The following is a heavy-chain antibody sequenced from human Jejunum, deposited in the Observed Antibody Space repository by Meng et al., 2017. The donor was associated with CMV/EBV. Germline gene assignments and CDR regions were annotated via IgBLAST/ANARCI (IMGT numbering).Heavy chain of an antibody. D-gene: IGHD7-27*01. Sequence: QVNMLRAGVEVKNTGASVKFSSKTSGYTCTAPNMGWVRQAPGKGLEWVGWISLGNGQTVYGNKVKGRVTVNTDTSTSTAYMELRSLRSDDTAMYYCARDVWGFDYWGQGTLVTVSS. V-gene: IGHV1-18*04. CDR2: ISLGNGQT. J-gene: IGHJ4*02. CDR1: GYTCTAPN. CDR3: ARDVWGFDY.